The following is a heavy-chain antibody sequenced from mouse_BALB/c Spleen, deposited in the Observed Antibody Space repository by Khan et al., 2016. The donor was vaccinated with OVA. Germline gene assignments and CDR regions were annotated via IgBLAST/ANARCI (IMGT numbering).Heavy chain of an antibody. Sequence: EVQLQESPPGLVKPSQSLSLTCTVTGYSITRDYAWNWFRQFPGNKLEWMGYISYSGRTSYTPSLKRRISITRATSTNQSFLQLNSVTTEDTATYYCARSVTITTVVATDFDYWGQGTTLTVSS. J-gene: IGHJ2*01. CDR3: ARSVTITTVVATDFDY. V-gene: IGHV3-2*02. CDR1: GYSITRDYA. CDR2: ISYSGRT. D-gene: IGHD1-1*01.